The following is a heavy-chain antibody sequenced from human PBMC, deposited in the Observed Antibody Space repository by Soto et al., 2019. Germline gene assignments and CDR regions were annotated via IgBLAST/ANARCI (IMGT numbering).Heavy chain of an antibody. D-gene: IGHD1-7*01. CDR2: IYYSGST. V-gene: IGHV4-59*01. Sequence: SETLSLTCTVSGGSISSYYWSWIRQPPGKGLEWIGYIYYSGSTNYNPPLKSRVTISVDTSKNQFSLKLSSVTAADTAVYYCAREGGITGTTKTYYYYYYMDVWGKGTTVTVSS. CDR3: AREGGITGTTKTYYYYYYMDV. J-gene: IGHJ6*03. CDR1: GGSISSYY.